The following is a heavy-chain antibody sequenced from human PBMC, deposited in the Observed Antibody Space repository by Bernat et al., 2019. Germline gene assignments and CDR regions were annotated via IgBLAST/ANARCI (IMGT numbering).Heavy chain of an antibody. J-gene: IGHJ4*02. V-gene: IGHV1-69*17. CDR3: ARDADSGYDSHY. CDR1: GGTFSSYA. Sequence: QVQLVQSGAEVKKPGSPVKVSCKASGGTFSSYAISWVRQAPGQGLEWMGGIIPIFGIANYAQKFQGRVTITADKSTSTAYMELSSLRSEDTAVYYCARDADSGYDSHYWGQGTLVTVSS. D-gene: IGHD5-12*01. CDR2: IIPIFGIA.